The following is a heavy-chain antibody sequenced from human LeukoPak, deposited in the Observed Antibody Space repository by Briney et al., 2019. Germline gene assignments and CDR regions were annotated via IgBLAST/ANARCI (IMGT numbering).Heavy chain of an antibody. V-gene: IGHV4-59*12. Sequence: SETLSLTCTVSGGSISSYYWSWIRQPPGKGLEWIGYIYYSGSTNYNPSLKSRVTISVDTSKNQFSLKLSSVTAVDTAVYYCARVNYYYYYMDVWGKGTTVTISS. CDR2: IYYSGST. CDR3: ARVNYYYYYMDV. CDR1: GGSISSYY. J-gene: IGHJ6*03.